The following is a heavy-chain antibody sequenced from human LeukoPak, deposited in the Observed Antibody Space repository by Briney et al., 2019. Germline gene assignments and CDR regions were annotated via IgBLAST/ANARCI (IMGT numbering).Heavy chain of an antibody. CDR1: GFTFSSYA. V-gene: IGHV3-30*04. CDR3: TRDRGWFGELRADNWFDP. J-gene: IGHJ5*02. Sequence: GGSLRLSCAASGFTFSSYAMHWVRQAPGKGLEWVAVISYDGSNKYYADSVKGRFTISRDNSKNTLYLQMNSLRAEDTAVYYCTRDRGWFGELRADNWFDPWGQGTLVTVSS. D-gene: IGHD3-10*01. CDR2: ISYDGSNK.